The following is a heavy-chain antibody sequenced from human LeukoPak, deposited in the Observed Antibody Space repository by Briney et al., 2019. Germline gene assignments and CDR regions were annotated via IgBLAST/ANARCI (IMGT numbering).Heavy chain of an antibody. CDR3: ATDPPLSTVRFDY. CDR1: VSGLTFNAYG. V-gene: IGHV3-30*02. Sequence: GGSLRLSCVVSVSGLTFNAYGLHWVRQAPGMGLEWVAFIRSDGSSKYYSYSVKGGFTISRDRSINTLFLEMNSLRPEDTAVYYSATDPPLSTVRFDYWGEGTLVIVSS. CDR2: IRSDGSSK. J-gene: IGHJ4*02. D-gene: IGHD2-21*02.